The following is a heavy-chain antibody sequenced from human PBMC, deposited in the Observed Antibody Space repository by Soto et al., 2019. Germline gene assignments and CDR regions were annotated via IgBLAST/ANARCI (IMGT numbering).Heavy chain of an antibody. D-gene: IGHD2-2*01. CDR1: GFTFSSYA. Sequence: GGSLRLSCAASGFTFSSYAMSWVRQAPGKGLEWVSAISGSGGSTYYADSVKGRFTISRDNSKNTLYLQMNSLRAEDTAVYYCAKDRGMFRYCSSTSCPSDAFDIWGQGTMVTVSS. V-gene: IGHV3-23*01. J-gene: IGHJ3*02. CDR2: ISGSGGST. CDR3: AKDRGMFRYCSSTSCPSDAFDI.